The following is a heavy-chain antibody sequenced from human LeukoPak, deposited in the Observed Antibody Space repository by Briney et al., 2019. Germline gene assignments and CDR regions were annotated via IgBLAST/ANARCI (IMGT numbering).Heavy chain of an antibody. D-gene: IGHD5-12*01. J-gene: IGHJ3*02. V-gene: IGHV4-31*03. CDR2: IYYSGST. CDR1: GGSISSGGYY. Sequence: SSETLSLTCTVSGGSISSGGYYWSWIRQHPGKGLDWIGYIYYSGSTYYNPSLKSRVTISVDTSKNQFSLKLSSVTAADTAVYYCARFAGGFGYDKMRGNAFDIWGQGTMVTVSS. CDR3: ARFAGGFGYDKMRGNAFDI.